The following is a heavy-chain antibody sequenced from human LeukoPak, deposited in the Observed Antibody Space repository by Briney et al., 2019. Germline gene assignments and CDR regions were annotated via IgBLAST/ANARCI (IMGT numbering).Heavy chain of an antibody. J-gene: IGHJ1*01. CDR2: ISGSGGST. CDR3: ASPPYCGGDCYSEGLVYFQH. V-gene: IGHV3-23*01. D-gene: IGHD2-21*02. CDR1: GFTFSSYA. Sequence: GGSLRLSCAASGFTFSSYAMSWVRQAPGKGLEWVSAISGSGGSTYYADTVKGRFTISRDNAKNSLYLQMNSLRAEDTAVYYCASPPYCGGDCYSEGLVYFQHWGQGTLVTVSS.